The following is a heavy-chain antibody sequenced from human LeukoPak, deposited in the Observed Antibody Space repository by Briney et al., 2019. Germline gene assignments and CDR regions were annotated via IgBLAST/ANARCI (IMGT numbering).Heavy chain of an antibody. D-gene: IGHD2/OR15-2a*01. CDR3: VREQNRGLHYYMDV. J-gene: IGHJ6*03. Sequence: GASVKVSRKASGYTFTGYNMHWVRQAPGQGLEWMGWINPNSGGTNNTQKIPGRDTLTRDTSLSTAYMELRRLRSDDTAVYYCVREQNRGLHYYMDVWGKGTTVTVSS. CDR2: INPNSGGT. V-gene: IGHV1-2*02. CDR1: GYTFTGYN.